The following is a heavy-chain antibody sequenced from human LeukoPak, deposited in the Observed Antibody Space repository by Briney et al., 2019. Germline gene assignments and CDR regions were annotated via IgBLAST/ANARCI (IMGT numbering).Heavy chain of an antibody. Sequence: GESLKISCKVSGYTFTNHWIGWVRQMPGKGLEWMGIIYPGDSGTKYSPSFQGQVSISVDKSLSTAYLQWSSLKAPDTAMYYCARHYDILTGFDYWGQGTLVTVSS. CDR3: ARHYDILTGFDY. CDR2: IYPGDSGT. J-gene: IGHJ4*02. D-gene: IGHD3-9*01. CDR1: GYTFTNHW. V-gene: IGHV5-51*01.